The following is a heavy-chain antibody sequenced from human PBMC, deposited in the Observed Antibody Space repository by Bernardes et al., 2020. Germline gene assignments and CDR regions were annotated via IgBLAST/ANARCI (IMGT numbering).Heavy chain of an antibody. D-gene: IGHD3-16*01. Sequence: SLRLSCTASGFTFNSYSMNWVRQAPGKGPEWVSSITSGSGHMFYADSVTGRFTISRDNAKNTLFLQMNSLRAEDTAVYYCARVNLGDQGDYPPSAGFDYWGQGTLVTVSS. J-gene: IGHJ4*02. CDR1: GFTFNSYS. V-gene: IGHV3-21*06. CDR2: ITSGSGHM. CDR3: ARVNLGDQGDYPPSAGFDY.